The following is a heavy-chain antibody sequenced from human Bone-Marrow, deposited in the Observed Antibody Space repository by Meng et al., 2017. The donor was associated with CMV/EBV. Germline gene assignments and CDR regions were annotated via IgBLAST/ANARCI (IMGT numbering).Heavy chain of an antibody. Sequence: GESLKISCAASGFTFSSYAMSWVRQAPGKGLEWVSAISGSGGSTYYADSVKGRFTISRDNSKNTLYLQMNSLRAEDTAVYYCAKDRLYSSSSDYWGQGTLATVSS. CDR1: GFTFSSYA. D-gene: IGHD6-6*01. CDR3: AKDRLYSSSSDY. CDR2: ISGSGGST. V-gene: IGHV3-23*01. J-gene: IGHJ4*02.